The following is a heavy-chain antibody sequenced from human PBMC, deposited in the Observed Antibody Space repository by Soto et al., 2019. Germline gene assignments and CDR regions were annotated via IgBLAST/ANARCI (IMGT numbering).Heavy chain of an antibody. Sequence: EVQLVESGGGLVQPGGSLRLSCTAYGFTFSDYWMHWVRQVPGKGLEWVSRINSDETTTSYADSVKGRFTISRDNAKNTLYLQMNSLRAEDTAVDYCARLMMIRGVIADYWGQGTLVTVSS. D-gene: IGHD3-10*01. CDR1: GFTFSDYW. J-gene: IGHJ4*02. CDR3: ARLMMIRGVIADY. CDR2: INSDETTT. V-gene: IGHV3-74*01.